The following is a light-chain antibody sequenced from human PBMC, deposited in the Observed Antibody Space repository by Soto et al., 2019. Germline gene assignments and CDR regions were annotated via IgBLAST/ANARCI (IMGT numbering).Light chain of an antibody. CDR3: QQYNTWLWT. J-gene: IGKJ1*01. CDR2: GAS. V-gene: IGKV3-15*01. CDR1: QSVNAN. Sequence: VMTQSPATLSVSPGERATLSCRASQSVNANLAWYQQKPCQAPRLLIHGASNRATGIPARFSGSGFGTEFILTISSLQSEDFAVYYCQQYNTWLWTFGQGTKVEI.